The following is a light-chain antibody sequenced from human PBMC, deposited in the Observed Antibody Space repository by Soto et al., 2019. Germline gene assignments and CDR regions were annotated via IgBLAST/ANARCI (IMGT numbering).Light chain of an antibody. J-gene: IGLJ2*01. Sequence: QSALTQPASVSGSPGQSITISCTGTSRDVGGYNYVSWYQHHPGKAPKLMIYEVTNRPSGVSNRFSGSKSGNTASLTISGLQAEDEGDYYCSTYTTSSTLVVFGGGTKVTVL. V-gene: IGLV2-14*01. CDR1: SRDVGGYNY. CDR2: EVT. CDR3: STYTTSSTLVV.